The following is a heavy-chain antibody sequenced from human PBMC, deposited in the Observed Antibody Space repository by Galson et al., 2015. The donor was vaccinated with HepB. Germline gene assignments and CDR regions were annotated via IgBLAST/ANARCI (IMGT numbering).Heavy chain of an antibody. D-gene: IGHD6-19*01. Sequence: SLRLSCAASGFVFNNYRMNWVRQAPGKGLEWVSSISGNSDYIHYADSVKGRFTISRDNAKKSLFLQMNSLRAEDTAMYYCARDWGIAVAATWFFDPWGQGTLVTVSS. CDR3: ARDWGIAVAATWFFDP. CDR1: GFVFNNYR. CDR2: ISGNSDYI. J-gene: IGHJ5*02. V-gene: IGHV3-21*01.